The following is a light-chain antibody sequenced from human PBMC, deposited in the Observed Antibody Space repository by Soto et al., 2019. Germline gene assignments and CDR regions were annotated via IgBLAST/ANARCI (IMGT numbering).Light chain of an antibody. CDR1: TNDIGGYNL. Sequence: QSALTQPASVSGSPGQSIIISCTGTTNDIGGYNLVSWYQQHPGKAPKLIIYEGNKRPSGVSDRFSGSKSGNTASLTISPLQAEDEADYSCCSFAGGATFVFGGGTKLTVL. V-gene: IGLV2-23*03. CDR2: EGN. J-gene: IGLJ2*01. CDR3: CSFAGGATFV.